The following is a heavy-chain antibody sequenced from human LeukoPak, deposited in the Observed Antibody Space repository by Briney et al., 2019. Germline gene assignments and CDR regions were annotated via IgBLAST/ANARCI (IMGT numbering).Heavy chain of an antibody. CDR3: ARALYYYDSSGYANYYYYYGMDV. Sequence: PSETLSLTCAVYGGSFSGYYWSWIRQPPGKGLEWIGEIDHSGSTNYNPSLKSRVTISVDTSKNQFSLKLSSVTAADTAVYYCARALYYYDSSGYANYYYYYGMDVWGQGTTVTVSS. J-gene: IGHJ6*02. CDR1: GGSFSGYY. CDR2: IDHSGST. V-gene: IGHV4-34*01. D-gene: IGHD3-22*01.